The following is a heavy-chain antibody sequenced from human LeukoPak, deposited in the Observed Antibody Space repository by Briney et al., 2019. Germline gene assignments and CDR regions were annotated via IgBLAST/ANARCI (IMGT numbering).Heavy chain of an antibody. CDR1: GYTFTSYG. J-gene: IGHJ6*02. CDR3: AREFGAAEVYSSSSPGMDV. V-gene: IGHV1-18*01. D-gene: IGHD6-13*01. CDR2: ISAYNGNT. Sequence: GASVKVSCKASGYTFTSYGISWVRQAPGQGLEWMGWISAYNGNTNYAQKLQGRVTMTTDTSTSTAYMELRSLRSDDTAVYYCAREFGAAEVYSSSSPGMDVWGQGTTVTVSS.